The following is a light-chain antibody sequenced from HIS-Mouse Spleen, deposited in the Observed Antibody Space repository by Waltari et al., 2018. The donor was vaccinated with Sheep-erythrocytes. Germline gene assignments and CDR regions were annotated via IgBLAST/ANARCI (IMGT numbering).Light chain of an antibody. J-gene: IGLJ3*02. CDR3: SSYAGSNNWV. Sequence: QSALTQPPSASGSPGQSVTISCTGPSSDVGGYNYVSWYQQHPGKAPKLMIYEVSKRPSGVPDRCSGSKSGNTACLTVAGLQAEDEADYYCSSYAGSNNWVVGGGTKLTVL. V-gene: IGLV2-8*01. CDR1: SSDVGGYNY. CDR2: EVS.